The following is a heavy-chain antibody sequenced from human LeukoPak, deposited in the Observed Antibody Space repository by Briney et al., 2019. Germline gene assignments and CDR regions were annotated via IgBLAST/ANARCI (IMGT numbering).Heavy chain of an antibody. D-gene: IGHD6-13*01. V-gene: IGHV1-2*02. J-gene: IGHJ4*02. CDR2: INPNSGGT. CDR3: ARDGAEKQQPEDF. CDR1: GYTFTSYY. Sequence: ASVKVSCKASGYTFTSYYIHWVRQAPGQGLEWMGWINPNSGGTNYAQKFQGRVTMTRDTSISTAYMELSRLRSDDTAVYYCARDGAEKQQPEDFWGQGTLVTVSS.